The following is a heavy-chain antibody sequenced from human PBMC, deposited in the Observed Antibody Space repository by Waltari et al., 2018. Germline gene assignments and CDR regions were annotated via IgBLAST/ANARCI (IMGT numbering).Heavy chain of an antibody. CDR1: GYSISSGYY. CDR3: ARDPTKGVYNWFDP. D-gene: IGHD3-10*01. V-gene: IGHV4-38-2*02. J-gene: IGHJ5*02. Sequence: PGLVKPSETLSLTCAVSGYSISSGYYWGWIRQPPGKGLEWIGSIYHSGSTYYNPSLKSRVTISVDTSKNQFSLKLSSVTAADTAVYYCARDPTKGVYNWFDPWGQGILVIVSS. CDR2: IYHSGST.